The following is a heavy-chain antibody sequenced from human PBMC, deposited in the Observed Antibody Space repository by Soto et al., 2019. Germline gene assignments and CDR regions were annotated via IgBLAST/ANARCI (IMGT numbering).Heavy chain of an antibody. V-gene: IGHV3-7*01. CDR3: ARDQWSGYPTYYYYYYMDV. CDR2: IKQDGSEK. J-gene: IGHJ6*03. Sequence: GGSLRLSCAASGFTFSSYAVSWVRQAPGKGLGWVATIKQDGSEKYYVDSVKGRFTISRDNAKNSLYLQMNSLRAEDTAVYYCARDQWSGYPTYYYYYYMDVWGKGTTVTVSS. CDR1: GFTFSSYA. D-gene: IGHD3-3*01.